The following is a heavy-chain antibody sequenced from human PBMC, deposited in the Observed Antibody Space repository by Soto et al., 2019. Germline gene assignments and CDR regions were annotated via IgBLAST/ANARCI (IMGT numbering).Heavy chain of an antibody. Sequence: HPGGSLRLSCAASGFTFSHYDMHWVRQAPGRGLEWVALILNDGSNKYYADSVKGRFTISRDNSKNTLYLQMNGLRADDTAVYYCARDSPPPREWGQGTLVTVSS. J-gene: IGHJ4*02. V-gene: IGHV3-33*01. CDR1: GFTFSHYD. CDR3: ARDSPPPRE. CDR2: ILNDGSNK.